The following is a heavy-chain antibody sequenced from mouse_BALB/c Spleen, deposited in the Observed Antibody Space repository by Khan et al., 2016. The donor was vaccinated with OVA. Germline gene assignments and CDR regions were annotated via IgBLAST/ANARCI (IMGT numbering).Heavy chain of an antibody. CDR3: ARRSLNAMDY. CDR2: ISYSDTT. V-gene: IGHV3-8*02. Sequence: EVQLVESGPSLVKPSQTLSLTCSVTGDSITSGYWNWIRKFPGNKLEYMGYISYSDTTYYNPSLKSRISITRDTSKNHCYLQLNSVTTEDTATYYCARRSLNAMDYWGQGTSVTVSS. CDR1: GDSITSGY. J-gene: IGHJ4*01.